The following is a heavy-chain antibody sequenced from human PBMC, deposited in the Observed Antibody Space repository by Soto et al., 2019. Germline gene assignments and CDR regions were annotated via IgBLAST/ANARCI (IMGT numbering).Heavy chain of an antibody. CDR2: IIPISGRT. Sequence: QVQLVQSGAEVQRPGSSVKVSCEASGGTFSSLGFTWVRQAPGQGLEWMGGIIPISGRTTFAPKFLGRVTITAGESTRTTYMELTALTSYDTAIYYCATRGTQGRWLEFADYWGQGTLVTVSS. V-gene: IGHV1-69*01. CDR3: ATRGTQGRWLEFADY. CDR1: GGTFSSLG. D-gene: IGHD5-12*01. J-gene: IGHJ4*02.